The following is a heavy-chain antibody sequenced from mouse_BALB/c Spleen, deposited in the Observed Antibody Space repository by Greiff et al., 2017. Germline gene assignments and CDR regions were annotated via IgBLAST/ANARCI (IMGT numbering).Heavy chain of an antibody. J-gene: IGHJ4*01. D-gene: IGHD1-2*01. V-gene: IGHV5-6*03. Sequence: EVKLMESGGGLVQPGGSLKLSCAASGFTFSSYGMSWVRQTPDKRLEWVATISSGGSYTYYPDSVKGRFTISRDNAKNTLYLQMSSLKSEDTAMYYCARHLLRPHYAMDYWGQGTSVTVSS. CDR1: GFTFSSYG. CDR2: ISSGGSYT. CDR3: ARHLLRPHYAMDY.